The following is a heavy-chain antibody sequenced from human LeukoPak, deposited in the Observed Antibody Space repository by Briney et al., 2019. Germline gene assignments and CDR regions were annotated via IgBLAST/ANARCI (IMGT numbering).Heavy chain of an antibody. CDR2: TYYRSKWYN. Sequence: SQTLSLTCALSGDSVSNTGAGWHWLRQSPSRGLEWLGSTYYRSKWYNSSAVSVKGRITINPDTSKNQFSLQLNSVSPEDTAVYYCARGGSYSFDPWGQGTLVTVSS. V-gene: IGHV6-1*01. CDR1: GDSVSNTGAG. CDR3: ARGGSYSFDP. J-gene: IGHJ5*02. D-gene: IGHD1-26*01.